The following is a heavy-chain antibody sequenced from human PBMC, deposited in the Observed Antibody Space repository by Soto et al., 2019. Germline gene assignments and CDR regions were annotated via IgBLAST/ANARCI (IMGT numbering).Heavy chain of an antibody. CDR3: AKVRYSSPMGYYYGMDV. J-gene: IGHJ6*02. CDR2: IIPIFGTA. CDR1: RVAFSKFI. D-gene: IGHD6-19*01. Sequence: ASVKVSCKASRVAFSKFIVTWVRQAPGLGLEWVGGIIPIFGTANYAQKFQGRVTITADESTSTPYMEVNNLRSEDTAVYYCAKVRYSSPMGYYYGMDVWGQGTTVTVSS. V-gene: IGHV1-69*13.